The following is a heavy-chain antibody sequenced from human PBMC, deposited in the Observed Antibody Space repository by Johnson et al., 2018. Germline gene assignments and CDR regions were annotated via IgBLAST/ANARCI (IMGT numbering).Heavy chain of an antibody. Sequence: VQLVESGGGLVQPGGSXKLSCAASGFTFSGSAMHWVRQASGKGLAWVGRIRSKANSYATAYGASVKGRFHISRDDSKNTAFPQKNSLKTEDTAVYYCTRLRTTVNYYYYYMDVWGKGTTVTVSS. CDR3: TRLRTTVNYYYYYMDV. V-gene: IGHV3-73*01. CDR1: GFTFSGSA. D-gene: IGHD4-11*01. CDR2: IRSKANSYAT. J-gene: IGHJ6*03.